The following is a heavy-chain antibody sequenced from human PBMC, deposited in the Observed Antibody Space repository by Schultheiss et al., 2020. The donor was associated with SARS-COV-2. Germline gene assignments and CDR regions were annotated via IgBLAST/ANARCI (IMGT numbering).Heavy chain of an antibody. D-gene: IGHD2-15*01. V-gene: IGHV4-30-4*01. J-gene: IGHJ6*02. CDR1: GGSISSGDYY. CDR3: ARNYPLQYCTSGGCSFHYGMDV. Sequence: SETLSLTCTVSGGSISSGDYYWSWIRQPPGKGLEWIGEINHSGSTNYNPSLKSRVTISVDTSKNQFSLKLTSVTAADTAVYYCARNYPLQYCTSGGCSFHYGMDVWGQGTTVTVSS. CDR2: INHSGST.